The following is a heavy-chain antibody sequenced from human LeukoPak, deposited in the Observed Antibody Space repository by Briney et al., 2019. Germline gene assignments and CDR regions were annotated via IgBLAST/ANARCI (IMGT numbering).Heavy chain of an antibody. CDR3: ARTQHLVLRSPLDP. D-gene: IGHD6-13*01. J-gene: IGHJ5*02. V-gene: IGHV1-8*03. CDR1: GYTFTNYD. Sequence: ASVKVSCKASGYTFTNYDLHWVRQATGQGLEWMGWMNPYSANTGYAQNFQGRITITRNTSISTAYMELSSLRSEDTAVYYCARTQHLVLRSPLDPWGQGTLVTVSS. CDR2: MNPYSANT.